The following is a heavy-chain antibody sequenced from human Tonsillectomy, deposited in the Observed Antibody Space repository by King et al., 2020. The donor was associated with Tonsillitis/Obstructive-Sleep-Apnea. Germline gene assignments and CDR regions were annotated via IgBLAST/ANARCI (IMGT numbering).Heavy chain of an antibody. CDR3: AKVAGSYYYDSSGYSTEGGFDY. CDR2: ISGSGGSI. D-gene: IGHD3-22*01. Sequence: VQLVESGGGSVQPGGSLRLSCAASGFTFSSYAMSWVRQAPGKGLEWVSAISGSGGSIYYADSVKGRFTISRDNSKNTLYLQMNSLRAEDTAIYYCAKVAGSYYYDSSGYSTEGGFDYWGQGTLVTVSS. CDR1: GFTFSSYA. J-gene: IGHJ4*02. V-gene: IGHV3-23*04.